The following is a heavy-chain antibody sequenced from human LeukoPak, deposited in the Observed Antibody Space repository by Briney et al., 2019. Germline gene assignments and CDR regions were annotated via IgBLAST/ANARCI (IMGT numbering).Heavy chain of an antibody. CDR1: GFTFSSYS. Sequence: GGSLRLSCAASGFTFSSYSMNWVRQAPGKGLEWVSYSSSSSSVIYYSDSVKGRFTISRDNAKNSLYLQMNSLRAEDTAVYYCARDLGYCSGGSCSNFDYWGQGTLVTVSS. J-gene: IGHJ4*02. D-gene: IGHD2-15*01. V-gene: IGHV3-48*04. CDR2: SSSSSSVI. CDR3: ARDLGYCSGGSCSNFDY.